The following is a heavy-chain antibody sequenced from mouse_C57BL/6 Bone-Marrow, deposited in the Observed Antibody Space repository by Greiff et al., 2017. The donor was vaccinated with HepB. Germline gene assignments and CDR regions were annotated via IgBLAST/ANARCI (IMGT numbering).Heavy chain of an antibody. D-gene: IGHD1-1*01. CDR1: GFTFSSYA. Sequence: EVKVVESGGGLVKPGGSLKLSCAASGFTFSSYAMSWVRQTPEKRLEWVATISDGGSYTYYPDNVKGRFTISRDNAKNNLYLQMSHLKSEDTAMYYCARETVVAPFDYWGQGTTLTVSS. CDR3: ARETVVAPFDY. V-gene: IGHV5-4*01. CDR2: ISDGGSYT. J-gene: IGHJ2*01.